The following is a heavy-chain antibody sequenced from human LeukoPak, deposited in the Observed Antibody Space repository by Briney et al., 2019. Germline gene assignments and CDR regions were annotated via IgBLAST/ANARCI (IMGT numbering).Heavy chain of an antibody. D-gene: IGHD2-2*03. J-gene: IGHJ6*03. V-gene: IGHV1-8*01. Sequence: GASVKVSCKASGYTFTSYDINWVRQAPGQGLEWMGWMNPNSGNTGYAQKFQGRVTMTRNTSISTAYMELSSLRSEDTAVYYCARGVLNRLLDIVVVPAAIGFDYYYYMDVWGKGTTVTVSS. CDR3: ARGVLNRLLDIVVVPAAIGFDYYYYMDV. CDR1: GYTFTSYD. CDR2: MNPNSGNT.